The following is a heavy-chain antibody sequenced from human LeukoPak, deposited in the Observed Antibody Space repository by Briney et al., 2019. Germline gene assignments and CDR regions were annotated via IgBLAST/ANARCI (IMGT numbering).Heavy chain of an antibody. D-gene: IGHD6-13*01. CDR3: ARGQQLVRFLDY. J-gene: IGHJ4*02. V-gene: IGHV1-2*02. Sequence: ASVKLSCKASGYTFTGYYMHWVRQAPGQGLEWMGWINPNSGGTNYAQKFQGRVTMTRDTSISTAYMELSRLRSDDTAVYYCARGQQLVRFLDYWGQGTLVTVSS. CDR2: INPNSGGT. CDR1: GYTFTGYY.